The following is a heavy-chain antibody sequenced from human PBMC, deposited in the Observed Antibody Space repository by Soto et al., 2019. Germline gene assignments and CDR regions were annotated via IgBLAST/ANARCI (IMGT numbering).Heavy chain of an antibody. D-gene: IGHD2-15*01. Sequence: QVQLQESGPGLVKPSETLSLTCTVSGGSISSYYWSWIRQPPGKGLEWIGYIYYSGSTNYNPSLKSRVTISVDTSKNQFSLKLSSVTAADTAVYSCARRWGRSFDYWGQGTLLTVSS. CDR1: GGSISSYY. V-gene: IGHV4-59*08. J-gene: IGHJ4*02. CDR3: ARRWGRSFDY. CDR2: IYYSGST.